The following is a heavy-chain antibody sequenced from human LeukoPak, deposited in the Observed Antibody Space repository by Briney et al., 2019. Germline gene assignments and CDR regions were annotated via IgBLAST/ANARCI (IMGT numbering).Heavy chain of an antibody. J-gene: IGHJ4*02. V-gene: IGHV3-64D*09. D-gene: IGHD3-10*01. CDR2: ITTNGGST. CDR3: VEDLRGLHQVDRGMYFDY. CDR1: GFIFTSYY. Sequence: GRSLRLSCSASGFIFTSYYMHWVRQAPGKGLEYVSAITTNGGSTYYADSVKGRFTISRDNSKNTLYLQMSSLRADDTAVYYCVEDLRGLHQVDRGMYFDYWGQGTLVTVSS.